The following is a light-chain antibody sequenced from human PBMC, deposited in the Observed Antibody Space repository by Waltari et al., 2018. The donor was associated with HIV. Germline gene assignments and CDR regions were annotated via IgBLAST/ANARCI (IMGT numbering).Light chain of an antibody. J-gene: IGLJ1*01. Sequence: QSVLTQPPSASGTPGQRVTISWSGTSSNIGNDNVYCYQQLPGTTPNPLIYKNIQRPSGVPDRFAGSKSGTSAYLAISGRRSEDEADYYCVGWDASLSAYVFGAGTKVTVL. CDR1: SSNIGNDN. V-gene: IGLV1-47*01. CDR2: KNI. CDR3: VGWDASLSAYV.